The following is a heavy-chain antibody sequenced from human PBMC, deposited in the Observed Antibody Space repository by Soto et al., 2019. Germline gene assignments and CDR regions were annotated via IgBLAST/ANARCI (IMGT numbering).Heavy chain of an antibody. V-gene: IGHV3-23*01. Sequence: EVQLLESGGGLVQPGGSLRLSCAASGFTFSSNAMSWVRQAPGKGLEWVSAISTSGANTYYADSVKGRFTISRDNSTTMLYLEMNSLRDEDTAVYHCAKAKVTTRGPFDIWGQGTMVTVSS. D-gene: IGHD4-17*01. J-gene: IGHJ3*02. CDR2: ISTSGANT. CDR3: AKAKVTTRGPFDI. CDR1: GFTFSSNA.